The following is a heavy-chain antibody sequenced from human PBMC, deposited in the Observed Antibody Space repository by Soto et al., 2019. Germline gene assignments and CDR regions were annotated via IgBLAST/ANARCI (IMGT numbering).Heavy chain of an antibody. CDR1: GYTFSGYY. D-gene: IGHD2-2*02. CDR2: INPNSGGT. V-gene: IGHV1-2*02. J-gene: IGHJ6*02. CDR3: ARSLTEGYCTITGCYTRPLYGMDV. Sequence: ASVKVSCKASGYTFSGYYIHWLRQAPGQGLEWMGWINPNSGGTNYAQKFQGRVTVTRDTPTSTAYMELSRLTSDDTAVYYCARSLTEGYCTITGCYTRPLYGMDVWRQGTTVTVSS.